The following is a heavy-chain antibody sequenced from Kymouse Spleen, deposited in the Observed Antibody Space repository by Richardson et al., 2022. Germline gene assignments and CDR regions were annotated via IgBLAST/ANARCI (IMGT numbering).Heavy chain of an antibody. CDR2: IYYSGST. Sequence: QLQLQESGPGLVKPSETLSLTCTVSGGSISSSSYYWGWIRQPPGKGLEWIGSIYYSGSTYYNPSLKSRVTISVDTSKNQFSLKLSSVTAADTAVYYCARWERITITFDYWGQGTLVTVSS. CDR1: GGSISSSSYY. V-gene: IGHV4-39*01. D-gene: IGHD3-10*01,IGHD3-22*01. CDR3: ARWERITITFDY. J-gene: IGHJ4*02.